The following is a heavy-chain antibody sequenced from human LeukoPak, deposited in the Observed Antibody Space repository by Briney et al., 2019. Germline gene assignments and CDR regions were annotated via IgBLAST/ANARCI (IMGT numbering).Heavy chain of an antibody. D-gene: IGHD5-24*01. Sequence: GGSLRLSCAASGFTFSSYAMSWVRQAPGKGLEWVSSFSGSGRSTYYADSVKGRFTISRDNSKNTLYLQMNSLRAEDTAVYYCARRGGWLQSDYWGQGTLVTVSS. CDR3: ARRGGWLQSDY. V-gene: IGHV3-23*01. J-gene: IGHJ4*02. CDR2: FSGSGRST. CDR1: GFTFSSYA.